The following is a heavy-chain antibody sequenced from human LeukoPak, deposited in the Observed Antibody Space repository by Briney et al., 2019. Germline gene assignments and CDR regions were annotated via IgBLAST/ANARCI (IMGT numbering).Heavy chain of an antibody. V-gene: IGHV3-23*01. CDR2: ISGSGGGT. Sequence: GGSLRLSCAASGFTFSSYAMSWVRQAPGKGLEWVSAISGSGGGTYYADSVKGRFTISRDNSKNTLYLQMNSLRAEDTAVYYCAKASRLLHGSGSYPGYFDYWGQGTLVTVSS. J-gene: IGHJ4*02. D-gene: IGHD3-10*01. CDR3: AKASRLLHGSGSYPGYFDY. CDR1: GFTFSSYA.